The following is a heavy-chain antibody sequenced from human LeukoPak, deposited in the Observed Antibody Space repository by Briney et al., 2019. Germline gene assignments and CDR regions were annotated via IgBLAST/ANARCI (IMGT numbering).Heavy chain of an antibody. CDR1: GFTFSSYA. CDR3: ARSGREGAFDI. CDR2: ISYDGSNK. Sequence: PGRSLRLSCAASGFTFSSYAMHWVPQAPGKALVWVAVISYDGSNKYYADSVKGRFTIYRDNSKNTQYLKMNSLRAEDTAVYYCARSGREGAFDIWGQGTMVTVSS. J-gene: IGHJ3*02. V-gene: IGHV3-30*04. D-gene: IGHD1-26*01.